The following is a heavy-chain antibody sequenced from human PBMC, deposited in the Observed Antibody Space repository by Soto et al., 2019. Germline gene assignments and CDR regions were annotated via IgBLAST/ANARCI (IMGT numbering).Heavy chain of an antibody. CDR1: GFTFSNYA. CDR2: ISGSGSST. V-gene: IGHV3-23*01. J-gene: IGHJ3*02. CDR3: ARRSPSWAFDI. Sequence: EVQLLESGGGLVQPGGSLRLSCAASGFTFSNYAMNWVRQAPGKGLEWVSVISGSGSSTYYADSVKGRFSISRDHSKNTLYRQMSSLRAEDTAVYYCARRSPSWAFDIWGQGTMVTVSS. D-gene: IGHD2-15*01.